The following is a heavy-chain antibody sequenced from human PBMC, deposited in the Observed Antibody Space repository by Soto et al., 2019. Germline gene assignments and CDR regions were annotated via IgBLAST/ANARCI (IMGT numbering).Heavy chain of an antibody. CDR2: IIPIFGTA. V-gene: IGHV1-69*01. CDR1: GGTFSSYA. D-gene: IGHD1-26*01. Sequence: QVQLVQSGAEVKKPGSSVKVSCKASGGTFSSYAISWVRQAPGQGLEWMGGIIPIFGTANYAQKFQGRVTITADESTSTAYMELSSLRSEDTAVYYCASQKRSWPPPSSYYDGMDVWGQGTKVTVSS. CDR3: ASQKRSWPPPSSYYDGMDV. J-gene: IGHJ6*02.